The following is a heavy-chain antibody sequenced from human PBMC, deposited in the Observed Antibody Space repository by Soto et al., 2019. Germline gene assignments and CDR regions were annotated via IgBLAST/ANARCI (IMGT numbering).Heavy chain of an antibody. CDR1: GGSISSYY. J-gene: IGHJ4*02. D-gene: IGHD5-12*01. CDR3: ARSSYTGYDFDY. CDR2: IYYTGST. Sequence: QVQLQESGPGLVKPSETLSLTCAVSGGSISSYYWSWIRLPPGTRLEWIGYIYYTGSTNYSPSLKSRVTISVDTSKNQFSLKLSAVTAADTAVYYCARSSYTGYDFDYWGQGTLVTVSS. V-gene: IGHV4-59*01.